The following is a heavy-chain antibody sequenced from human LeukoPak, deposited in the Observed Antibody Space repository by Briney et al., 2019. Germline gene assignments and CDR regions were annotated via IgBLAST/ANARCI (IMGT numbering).Heavy chain of an antibody. CDR3: ASGDGSSWIVFDY. V-gene: IGHV4-59*11. CDR2: IYYSGST. Sequence: SETLSLTCIVSGGSISSHYWSWIRQPPGKGLEWIGYIYYSGSTNYNPSLKSRVTISVDTSKNQFSLKLSSVTAADTAVYYCASGDGSSWIVFDYWGQGTLVTVSS. D-gene: IGHD6-13*01. J-gene: IGHJ4*02. CDR1: GGSISSHY.